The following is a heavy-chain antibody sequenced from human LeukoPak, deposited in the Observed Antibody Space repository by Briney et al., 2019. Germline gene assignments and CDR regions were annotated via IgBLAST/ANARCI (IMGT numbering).Heavy chain of an antibody. CDR3: ARRGYFDGSGLDH. Sequence: SETLSLTCTVSHGSINSYFWSWIRQPPGKGLEWIGYIYYSGSTNYNPSLKSRATISLDTSKNQLSLKLSSVTAAESAVYFCARRGYFDGSGLDHWGQGTLVTVSS. V-gene: IGHV4-59*01. D-gene: IGHD3-22*01. CDR1: HGSINSYF. J-gene: IGHJ4*02. CDR2: IYYSGST.